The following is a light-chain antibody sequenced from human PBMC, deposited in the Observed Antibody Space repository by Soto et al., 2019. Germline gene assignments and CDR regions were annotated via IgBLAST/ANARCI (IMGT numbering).Light chain of an antibody. CDR3: QQYGESPPT. J-gene: IGKJ1*01. CDR1: QSVSSNS. CDR2: GTS. Sequence: EIVLTQSPGTLSLSPRESATLSCRASQSVSSNSLAWYRRNPGQPPSLLIYGTSTRATDIPRRFSGSGSGTDFTLTITRLEPEDFAVYFCQQYGESPPTFGQGTKGEVK. V-gene: IGKV3-20*01.